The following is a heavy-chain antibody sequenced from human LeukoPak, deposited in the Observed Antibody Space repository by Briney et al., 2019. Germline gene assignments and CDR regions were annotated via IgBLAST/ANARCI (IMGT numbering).Heavy chain of an antibody. CDR3: ARQARTLQRPCYFDY. CDR1: GYSFTSYW. V-gene: IGHV5-51*01. CDR2: IYPGDSDT. J-gene: IGHJ4*02. Sequence: LGESLKISCKGSGYSFTSYWIGWVRQMPGKGLEWMGIIYPGDSDTRYSPSFQGQVTISADKSISTAYLQWSSLKASDTAMYYCARQARTLQRPCYFDYWGQGTLVTVSS. D-gene: IGHD4-11*01.